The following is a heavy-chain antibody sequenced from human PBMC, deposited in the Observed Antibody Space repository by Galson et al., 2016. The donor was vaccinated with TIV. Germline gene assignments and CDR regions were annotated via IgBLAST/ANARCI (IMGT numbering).Heavy chain of an antibody. CDR2: INPSGGST. D-gene: IGHD6-19*01. CDR3: ARVLEVAGTDY. V-gene: IGHV1-46*01. Sequence: VKVSCKASGYTFTSYYMHWVRPAPGQGLEWMGIINPSGGSTSYAQKFQGRVTMTRDTSTSTVYMELSSLRSEDTAVYYCARVLEVAGTDYWGQGTLVTVSS. CDR1: GYTFTSYY. J-gene: IGHJ4*02.